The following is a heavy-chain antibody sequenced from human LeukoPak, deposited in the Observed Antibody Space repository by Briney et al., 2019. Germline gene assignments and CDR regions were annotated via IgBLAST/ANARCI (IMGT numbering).Heavy chain of an antibody. V-gene: IGHV1-2*02. J-gene: IGHJ5*02. CDR1: GYTFTGYY. CDR2: INPNSGGT. Sequence: GASVKVSRKASGYTFTGYYMHWVRQAPGQGLEWMGWINPNSGGTNYAQKFQGRVTMTRDTSISTAYMELSRLRSDDTAVYYCARDKGYCTNGVCLGSNWFDPWGQGTLVTVSS. D-gene: IGHD2-8*01. CDR3: ARDKGYCTNGVCLGSNWFDP.